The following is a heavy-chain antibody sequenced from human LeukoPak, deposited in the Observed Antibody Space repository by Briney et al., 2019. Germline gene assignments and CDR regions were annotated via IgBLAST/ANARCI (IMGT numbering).Heavy chain of an antibody. CDR2: ISASGST. J-gene: IGHJ2*01. CDR1: SGSSSASS. D-gene: IGHD6-19*01. Sequence: SETLSLTCTVSSGSSSASSWTWIRQPPGKGLEWIGYISASGSTNFNPSLKSRVTISVDTSKNQFSLKLSSVTAADTAVYYCARRIWADWYFDLWGRGTLVTVSS. CDR3: ARRIWADWYFDL. V-gene: IGHV4-59*08.